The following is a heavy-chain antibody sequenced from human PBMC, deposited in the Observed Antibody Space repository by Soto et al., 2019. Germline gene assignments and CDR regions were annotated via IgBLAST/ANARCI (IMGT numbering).Heavy chain of an antibody. D-gene: IGHD3-16*02. CDR2: IYYSGST. V-gene: IGHV4-39*01. CDR1: GGSISSSSYY. Sequence: QLQLQESGPGLVKPSETLSLTCTVSGGSISSSSYYWGWIRQPPGKGLEWIGSIYYSGSTYYNPSLKSRVTISVDTSKNQFSLKLSSVTSADTALYYCASSSFITFGGVIGNFDYWGQGTLVTVSS. J-gene: IGHJ4*02. CDR3: ASSSFITFGGVIGNFDY.